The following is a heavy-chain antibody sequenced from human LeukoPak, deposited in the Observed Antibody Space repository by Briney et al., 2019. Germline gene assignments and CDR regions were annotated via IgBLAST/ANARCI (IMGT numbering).Heavy chain of an antibody. CDR3: ARVMGNWFDP. CDR2: ISRSSSTI. J-gene: IGHJ5*02. V-gene: IGHV3-48*01. Sequence: GGSLRLSCAASGFTFSSYSMNWVRQAPGKGLEWLSYISRSSSTIYYADSVKGRFTISRDNAKNSLDLQMNSLRAEDTAVYYCARVMGNWFDPWGQGTLVTVSS. CDR1: GFTFSSYS. D-gene: IGHD1-26*01.